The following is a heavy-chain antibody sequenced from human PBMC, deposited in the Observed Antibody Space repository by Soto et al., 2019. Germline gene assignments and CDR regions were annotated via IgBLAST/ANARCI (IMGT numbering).Heavy chain of an antibody. CDR3: ARDRVVVPTATEHYYYGMDV. D-gene: IGHD2-2*01. J-gene: IGHJ6*02. CDR2: ISAYNGNT. V-gene: IGHV1-18*01. Sequence: ASVKVSCKASGYTFTNYVITWVRQAPGQGLEWMGWISAYNGNTNYAQKLQGRVTLTTDTSTSTAYMELRSLRSDDTAVYYCARDRVVVPTATEHYYYGMDVWGQGTTVTVS. CDR1: GYTFTNYV.